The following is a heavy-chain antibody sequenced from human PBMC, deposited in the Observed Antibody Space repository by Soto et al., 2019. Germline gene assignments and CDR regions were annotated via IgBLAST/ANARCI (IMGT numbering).Heavy chain of an antibody. CDR1: GFTFSSYD. CDR2: IGTAGDT. J-gene: IGHJ5*02. D-gene: IGHD6-13*01. Sequence: EVQLVESGGGLVQPGGSLRLSCAASGFTFSSYDMHWVRQATGKGLEWVSAIGTAGDTYYPGSVKGRFTISRENAKNYLYLQMNSLRAGDTAVYYCARGIAAAGTFDPWGQGTLVTVSS. V-gene: IGHV3-13*01. CDR3: ARGIAAAGTFDP.